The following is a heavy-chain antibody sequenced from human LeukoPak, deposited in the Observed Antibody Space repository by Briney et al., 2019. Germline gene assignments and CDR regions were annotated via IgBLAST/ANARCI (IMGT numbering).Heavy chain of an antibody. CDR3: AKDLYSSNSMLRFDY. J-gene: IGHJ4*02. CDR1: GFTFSSNW. CDR2: SNEDGSTT. D-gene: IGHD6-13*01. Sequence: GGSLRLSCAASGFTFSSNWMHWVRQAPGKGLVWVSRSNEDGSTTNYADSVKGRFTISRDNAKNTLYLQMNSLRAEDTAVYYCAKDLYSSNSMLRFDYWGQGTLVTVSS. V-gene: IGHV3-74*01.